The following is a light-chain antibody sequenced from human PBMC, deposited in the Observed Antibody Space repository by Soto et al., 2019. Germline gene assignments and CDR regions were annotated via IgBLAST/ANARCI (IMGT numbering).Light chain of an antibody. CDR1: SSDIGGYNF. CDR2: EVS. J-gene: IGLJ3*02. V-gene: IGLV2-14*01. CDR3: SSYTSANTWV. Sequence: QSALTQPASVSGSPGQSITISCTGSSSDIGGYNFVSWYQQYSGKAPKLMICEVSNRPSGVSDRFSGSKSGNTASLSISGLQAEDEANYYCSSYTSANTWVFGGGTKVTVL.